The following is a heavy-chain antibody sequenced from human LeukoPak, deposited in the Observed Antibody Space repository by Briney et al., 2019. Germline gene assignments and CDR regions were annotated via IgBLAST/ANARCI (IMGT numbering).Heavy chain of an antibody. J-gene: IGHJ3*02. V-gene: IGHV4-30-4*08. CDR2: IYYSGST. CDR1: GGSISSGDYY. Sequence: KPSQTLSLTCTVSGGSISSGDYYWSWIRQPPGKGLEWIGYIYYSGSTNYNPSLKSRVTISVDTSKNQFSLKLSSVTAADTAVYYCARGRYCSSTSCYESAFDIWGQGTMVTVSS. D-gene: IGHD2-2*01. CDR3: ARGRYCSSTSCYESAFDI.